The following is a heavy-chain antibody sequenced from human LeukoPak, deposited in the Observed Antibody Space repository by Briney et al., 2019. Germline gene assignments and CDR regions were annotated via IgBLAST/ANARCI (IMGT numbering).Heavy chain of an antibody. CDR3: ASHRSPSSLSYFDI. Sequence: SESLSLTCTVSGASISSYYLSWVRQPPGKGLEWIGYIYTSETNNYNPALRSRVTISIDTSKNQFSLRLSSVTAEDTAVYYCASHRSPSSLSYFDIWGQGTLVIVSS. CDR2: IYTSETN. CDR1: GASISSYY. V-gene: IGHV4-4*09. J-gene: IGHJ4*02. D-gene: IGHD6-19*01.